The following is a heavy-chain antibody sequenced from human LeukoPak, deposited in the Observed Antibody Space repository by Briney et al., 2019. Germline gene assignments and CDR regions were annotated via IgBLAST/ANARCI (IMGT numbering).Heavy chain of an antibody. D-gene: IGHD3-22*01. CDR1: GFIFSDHY. J-gene: IGHJ2*01. V-gene: IGHV3-72*01. CDR2: SKNKANSYTT. Sequence: GGPLRLSCAASGFIFSDHYMGWVRQVPGKGLEWVGRSKNKANSYTTEYAASVKGRFTISRDDSKNSLYLQMNSLQIEDTAVYYCAKDGYYDSSAYYYVRYFDLWGRGTLVTVSS. CDR3: AKDGYYDSSAYYYVRYFDL.